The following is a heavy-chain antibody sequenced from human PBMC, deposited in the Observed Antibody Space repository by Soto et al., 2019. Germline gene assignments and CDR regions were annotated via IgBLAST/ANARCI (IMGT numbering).Heavy chain of an antibody. D-gene: IGHD3-16*01. J-gene: IGHJ5*02. CDR2: ITGRSAVP. V-gene: IGHV3-23*01. Sequence: EGQLLQSGGDLVQPGGSLRLSCAGSGLTLRSYAMTWIRQTPEKGLEWVSTITGRSAVPSYADSVNGRFTVSRDNSKNPLYPQMNSLRPDDTAIYYCAKGGPFTGGFDPWGQGTLVTVSA. CDR3: AKGGPFTGGFDP. CDR1: GLTLRSYA.